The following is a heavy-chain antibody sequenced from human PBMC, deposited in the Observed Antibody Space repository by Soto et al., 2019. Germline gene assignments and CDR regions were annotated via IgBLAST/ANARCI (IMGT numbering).Heavy chain of an antibody. V-gene: IGHV4-59*12. D-gene: IGHD3-3*02. J-gene: IGHJ4*02. CDR2: IYYSGST. CDR3: ASHFVAVLPKASGY. CDR1: GGSIGSYY. Sequence: SETLSLTCTVSGGSIGSYYWSGFRQPPGKGLEWIGYIYYSGSTNYNPSLKSQVTISVDRSKNQFSLKLSSVTAADTAVYYCASHFVAVLPKASGYSGPGPLVTLSS.